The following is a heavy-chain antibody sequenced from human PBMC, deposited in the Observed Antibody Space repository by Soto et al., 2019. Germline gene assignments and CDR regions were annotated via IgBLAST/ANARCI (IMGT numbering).Heavy chain of an antibody. CDR1: GDSLTSYW. D-gene: IGHD3-22*01. CDR3: ARVNRVYYCDSRGYYYGLDV. V-gene: IGHV5-10-1*01. J-gene: IGHJ6*02. Sequence: PGASLTISCKGSGDSLTSYWISSVRQMHEKGLEWMGRIDPSDSYTNYSPSFQGHVPISADKSISTAYLQWSSLKASDTAMYYCARVNRVYYCDSRGYYYGLDVWGQGTTVTVSS. CDR2: IDPSDSYT.